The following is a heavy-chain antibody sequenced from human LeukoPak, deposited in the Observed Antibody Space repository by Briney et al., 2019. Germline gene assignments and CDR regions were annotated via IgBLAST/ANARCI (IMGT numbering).Heavy chain of an antibody. D-gene: IGHD6-13*01. V-gene: IGHV5-51*01. CDR1: GYSFTSYW. CDR2: IYPGDSTT. CDR3: ARRSSIAAAGPYYYYGMDV. J-gene: IGHJ6*02. Sequence: GESLKISCKGSGYSFTSYWIGWVRQMPGKGLEWMGIIYPGDSTTRYSPSFQGQVTISADKSISTAYLQWSSLKASDTAMYYCARRSSIAAAGPYYYYGMDVWGQGTTVTVSS.